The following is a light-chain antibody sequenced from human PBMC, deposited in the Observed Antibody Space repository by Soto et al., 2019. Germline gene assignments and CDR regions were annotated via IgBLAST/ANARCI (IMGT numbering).Light chain of an antibody. V-gene: IGKV3-15*01. J-gene: IGKJ2*01. CDR2: GAS. Sequence: EVVMTQSPATLSVSPGERATLSCRASQSVSSQLAWYQQKPGQAPRLLIYGASTRATGIPVRFSGSGSGTEFTLTIGSLQSEDFAVYYCQQYNNWPPYTFGQGTKVDIK. CDR3: QQYNNWPPYT. CDR1: QSVSSQ.